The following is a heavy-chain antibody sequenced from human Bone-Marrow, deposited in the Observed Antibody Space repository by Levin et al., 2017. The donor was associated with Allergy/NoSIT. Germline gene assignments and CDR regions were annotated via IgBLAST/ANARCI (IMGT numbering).Heavy chain of an antibody. D-gene: IGHD3-10*01. Sequence: SCAASGFAFNNYWMSWVRQAPGKGLEWVASINQDGGEKNYLDSVKGRFTISRDNAKNSFYLQMNNLRAADTAVYYCARDQYTASYSDYWGQGTLVDVST. CDR2: INQDGGEK. V-gene: IGHV3-7*04. J-gene: IGHJ4*02. CDR3: ARDQYTASYSDY. CDR1: GFAFNNYW.